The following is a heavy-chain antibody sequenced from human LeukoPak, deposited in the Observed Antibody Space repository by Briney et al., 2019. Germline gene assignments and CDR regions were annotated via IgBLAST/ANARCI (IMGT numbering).Heavy chain of an antibody. CDR3: ARARLTDYVWGRRTFDI. D-gene: IGHD3-16*01. J-gene: IGHJ3*02. CDR1: GFTFSSYE. Sequence: GGSLRVSCPVSGFTFSSYEMNWVRQAPGKGLEWVSYISSSGSTIYYADSVKARFTISRDNSKKSLYLQMNSLRAEDTASYYCARARLTDYVWGRRTFDIWGQGTMVTISS. CDR2: ISSSGSTI. V-gene: IGHV3-48*03.